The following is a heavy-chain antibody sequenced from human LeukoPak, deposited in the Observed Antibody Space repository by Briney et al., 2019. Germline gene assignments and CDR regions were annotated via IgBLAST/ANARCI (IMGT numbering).Heavy chain of an antibody. Sequence: GGSLRLSCAASGFTFNNYAMSWVRQAPGKGLEWVSAISGSGGSTYYADSVKGRFTISRDNSKNTLYLQMNSLRAEDTAVYYCAKSPPSSWYYFDYWGQGTLVTVSS. D-gene: IGHD6-13*01. CDR1: GFTFNNYA. V-gene: IGHV3-23*01. J-gene: IGHJ4*02. CDR2: ISGSGGST. CDR3: AKSPPSSWYYFDY.